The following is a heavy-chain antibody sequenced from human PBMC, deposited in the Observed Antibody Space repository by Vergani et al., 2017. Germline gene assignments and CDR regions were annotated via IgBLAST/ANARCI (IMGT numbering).Heavy chain of an antibody. CDR3: AREGGKAAGYFDL. J-gene: IGHJ4*02. CDR1: GFSLTTPGVG. Sequence: QITLKESSPTLVKPTQTLTLTCTLSGFSLTTPGVGVAWIRQPPGKALEWLAIIYWNDDVRYRPSLNNRLTITKDTAKNQVVLTMTKMDPVDTGTYYCAREGGKAAGYFDLWGLGSLVTVSS. V-gene: IGHV2-5*01. CDR2: IYWNDDV. D-gene: IGHD6-13*01.